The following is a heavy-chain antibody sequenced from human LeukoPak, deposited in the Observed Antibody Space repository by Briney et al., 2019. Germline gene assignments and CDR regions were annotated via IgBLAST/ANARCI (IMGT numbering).Heavy chain of an antibody. J-gene: IGHJ6*03. Sequence: SVKVSCKASGGTFSSYAISWVRQAPGQGLEWMGRIIPIFGTANYAQKFQGRVTITTDESTSTAYMELSSLRSEDTAVYHCAGNDYGELYMDVWGKGTTVTVSS. CDR2: IIPIFGTA. V-gene: IGHV1-69*05. CDR1: GGTFSSYA. CDR3: AGNDYGELYMDV. D-gene: IGHD4-17*01.